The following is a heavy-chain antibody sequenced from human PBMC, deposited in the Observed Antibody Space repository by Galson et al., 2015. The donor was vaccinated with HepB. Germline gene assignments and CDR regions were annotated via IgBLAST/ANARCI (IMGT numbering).Heavy chain of an antibody. D-gene: IGHD2-15*01. V-gene: IGHV3-33*01. Sequence: SLRLSCAASGFTFSSYGMHWVRQAPGKGLEWVAVIWYDGSNKYYADSVKGRFTISRDNSKNTLYLQMNSLRAEDTAVYYCARSTSFDYYMDVWGKGTTVTVSS. CDR1: GFTFSSYG. CDR3: ARSTSFDYYMDV. J-gene: IGHJ6*03. CDR2: IWYDGSNK.